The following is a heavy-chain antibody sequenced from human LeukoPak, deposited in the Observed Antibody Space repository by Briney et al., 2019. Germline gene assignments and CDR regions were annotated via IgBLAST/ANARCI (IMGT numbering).Heavy chain of an antibody. D-gene: IGHD2-15*01. V-gene: IGHV3-11*01. CDR3: ARVRLDIVVVVAATLDY. Sequence: GGSLRLSCAAPGFTFSDYYMSWIRQAPGKGLEWVSYISSSGSTIYYADSVKGRFTISRDNAKDSLYLQMNSLRAEDTAVYYCARVRLDIVVVVAATLDYWGQGTLVTVSS. J-gene: IGHJ4*02. CDR2: ISSSGSTI. CDR1: GFTFSDYY.